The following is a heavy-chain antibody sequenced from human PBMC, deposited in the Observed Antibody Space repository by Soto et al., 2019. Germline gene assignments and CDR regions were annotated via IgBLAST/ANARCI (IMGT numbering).Heavy chain of an antibody. Sequence: GGSLRLSCAASGFTFSSYSMNWVRQAPGKGLEWVSSISSSSSYIYYADSVKGRFTISRDNAKNSLYLQMNSLRAEDTAVYYCARAGLDFAFDIWGQGTMVTVSS. CDR3: ARAGLDFAFDI. V-gene: IGHV3-21*01. CDR1: GFTFSSYS. J-gene: IGHJ3*02. D-gene: IGHD3-3*01. CDR2: ISSSSSYI.